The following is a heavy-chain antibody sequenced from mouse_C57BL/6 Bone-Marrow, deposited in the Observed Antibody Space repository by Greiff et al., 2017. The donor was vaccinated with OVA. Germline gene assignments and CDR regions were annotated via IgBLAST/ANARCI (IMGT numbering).Heavy chain of an antibody. J-gene: IGHJ1*03. CDR1: GFTFSDAW. V-gene: IGHV6-6*01. Sequence: EVQVVESGGGLVQPGGSMKLSCAASGFTFSDAWMAWVRQSPEKGLEWVAEIRNKANNHATYYAESVKGRFTISRDDSKSSVYLQMNSLRAEDTGIYYCTRHYYGSSYWYFDVWGTGTTVTVSS. CDR2: IRNKANNHAT. D-gene: IGHD1-1*01. CDR3: TRHYYGSSYWYFDV.